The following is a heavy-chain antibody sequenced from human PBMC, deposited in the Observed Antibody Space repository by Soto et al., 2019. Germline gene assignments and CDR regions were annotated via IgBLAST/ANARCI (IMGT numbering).Heavy chain of an antibody. CDR2: ISGSGGTT. CDR1: GFTFSSYA. V-gene: IGHV3-23*01. Sequence: EVQLLESGGGLARPGGALRLCCTASGFTFSSYAMTWVRQAPGKGLAWVSGISGSGGTTHYTDAGKGRFTVSRDNSNNTGCLQMNSLRVEDTAVYYCARGQGIVMFPVPVGIVNRPKPTGFDYWGQGTLVTVST. J-gene: IGHJ4*02. D-gene: IGHD2-15*01. CDR3: ARGQGIVMFPVPVGIVNRPKPTGFDY.